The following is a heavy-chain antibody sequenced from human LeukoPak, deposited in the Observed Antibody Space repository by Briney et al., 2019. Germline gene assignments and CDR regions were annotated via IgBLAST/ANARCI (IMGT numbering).Heavy chain of an antibody. J-gene: IGHJ4*02. CDR3: ARGPSYYGFDY. D-gene: IGHD1-26*01. CDR2: IYSGGST. V-gene: IGHV3-66*02. CDR1: GFTVSSNY. Sequence: GGSLRLSCAASGFTVSSNYMSWVRQAPGKGLEWVSVIYSGGSTYYADSMKGRFTISRDNSKNTLYLQMNSLRAEDTAVYYCARGPSYYGFDYWGQGTLVTVSS.